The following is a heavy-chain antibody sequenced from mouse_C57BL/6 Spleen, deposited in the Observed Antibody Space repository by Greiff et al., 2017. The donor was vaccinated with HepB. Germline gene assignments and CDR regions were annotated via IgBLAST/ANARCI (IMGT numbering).Heavy chain of an antibody. Sequence: VQLQQPGAELVKPGASVKLSCKASGYTFTSYWMQWVKQRPGQGLEWIGEIDPSDSYTNYNQKLKGKATLTVDTSASTAYMQLISLTSEDSAVYYCARSAITTVVGPWYFDVWGTGTTVTVSS. CDR1: GYTFTSYW. J-gene: IGHJ1*03. CDR2: IDPSDSYT. CDR3: ARSAITTVVGPWYFDV. D-gene: IGHD1-1*01. V-gene: IGHV1-50*01.